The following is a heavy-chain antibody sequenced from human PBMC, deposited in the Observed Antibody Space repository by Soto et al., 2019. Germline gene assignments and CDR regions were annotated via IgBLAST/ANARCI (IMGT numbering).Heavy chain of an antibody. J-gene: IGHJ4*02. D-gene: IGHD3-10*01. CDR2: INPILTMS. CDR1: GDTFTFYS. CDR3: AFTYGSGYRAFYY. Sequence: QVQLVQSGAEVKKPGSSVRVSCKTSGDTFTFYSINWVRQAPGLGLEWMGRINPILTMSNYAQRFQGRVTITADKSTRTSYMELCRLISDDTAMDYCAFTYGSGYRAFYYWAQGPVVTV. V-gene: IGHV1-69*02.